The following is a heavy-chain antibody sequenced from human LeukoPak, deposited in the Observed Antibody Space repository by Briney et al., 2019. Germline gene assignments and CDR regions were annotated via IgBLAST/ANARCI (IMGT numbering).Heavy chain of an antibody. J-gene: IGHJ4*02. D-gene: IGHD1-26*01. V-gene: IGHV1-46*01. Sequence: GASVKVSCKASGYTFTSYDINWVRQATGQGLEWMGIINPSGGSTSYAQKFQGRVTMTRDMSTSTVYMELSSLRSEDTAVYYCAREGPRSGSYFVYWGQGTLVTVSS. CDR1: GYTFTSYD. CDR2: INPSGGST. CDR3: AREGPRSGSYFVY.